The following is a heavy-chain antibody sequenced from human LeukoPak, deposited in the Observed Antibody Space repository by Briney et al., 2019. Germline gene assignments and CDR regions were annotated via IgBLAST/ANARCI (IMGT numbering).Heavy chain of an antibody. V-gene: IGHV1-18*01. CDR2: ISAYNGNT. D-gene: IGHD3-22*01. CDR3: ARDVRGITMIVALGY. CDR1: GYTFTSYG. Sequence: ASVKVSFKASGYTFTSYGISWVRQAPGQGLEWMGWISAYNGNTNYAQKLQGRVTMTTDTSTSTAYMELRSLRSDDTAVYYCARDVRGITMIVALGYWGQGTLVTVSS. J-gene: IGHJ4*02.